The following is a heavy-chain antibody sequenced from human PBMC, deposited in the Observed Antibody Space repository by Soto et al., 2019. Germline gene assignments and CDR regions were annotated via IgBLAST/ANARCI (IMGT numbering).Heavy chain of an antibody. CDR2: VSAYNRNT. J-gene: IGHJ4*02. V-gene: IGHV1-18*04. CDR1: GYTFTNYG. CDR3: AGERQWEPLLY. Sequence: QVRLVQSGLEVKKPGASVRLSCKTSGYTFTNYGVTWVRQAPGQGLEWMGWVSAYNRNTNYAQKFEDRVIMTSDTSTSPAYLELRNLKSDETAVYYCAGERQWEPLLYWGEGTLVTVS. D-gene: IGHD1-26*01.